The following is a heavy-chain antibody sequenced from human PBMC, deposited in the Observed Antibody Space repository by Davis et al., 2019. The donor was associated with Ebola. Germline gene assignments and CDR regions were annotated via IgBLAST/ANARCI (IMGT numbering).Heavy chain of an antibody. J-gene: IGHJ4*02. V-gene: IGHV4-30-4*01. Sequence: SETLSLTCTVSGGSISSDIYYWTWIRQHPGKGLEWIGYIYHRGTTYYNPSLKSRVTISIDTSKNQFSLKLSSVTAADTAVYYCARHKYCGADCYSGYLDFWGQGTLVTVSS. CDR2: IYHRGTT. CDR3: ARHKYCGADCYSGYLDF. CDR1: GGSISSDIYY. D-gene: IGHD2-21*02.